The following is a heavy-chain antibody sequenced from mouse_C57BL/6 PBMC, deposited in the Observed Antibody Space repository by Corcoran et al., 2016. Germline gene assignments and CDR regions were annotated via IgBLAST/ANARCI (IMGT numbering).Heavy chain of an antibody. CDR2: INTYSGVP. Sequence: QIQLVQTAPELKKPGETVKISRKASGCTFTHYGMSWVKQAPRKGLKGMGWINTYSGVPTYADDFKGRFAFSLDTSVSTAYLQINNLKDEDTATYFCARGDGKGAMDYWGQGTSVTVS. V-gene: IGHV9-3*01. D-gene: IGHD1-1*01. J-gene: IGHJ4*01. CDR3: ARGDGKGAMDY. CDR1: GCTFTHYG.